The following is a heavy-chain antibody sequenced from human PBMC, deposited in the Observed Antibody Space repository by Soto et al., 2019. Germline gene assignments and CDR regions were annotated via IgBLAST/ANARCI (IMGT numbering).Heavy chain of an antibody. CDR2: ISGSGGST. V-gene: IGHV3-23*01. Sequence: EVQLLESGGGLVQPGGSLRLSCAASGFTFSSYAMSWVRQAPGKGLEWVSAISGSGGSTYYADSVKGRFTFSRDNSKNTLYLQMNSLRAEDTAVYYCAKDAPVDDYGDPDLYWYFDLWGRGTLVTVSS. CDR3: AKDAPVDDYGDPDLYWYFDL. D-gene: IGHD4-17*01. J-gene: IGHJ2*01. CDR1: GFTFSSYA.